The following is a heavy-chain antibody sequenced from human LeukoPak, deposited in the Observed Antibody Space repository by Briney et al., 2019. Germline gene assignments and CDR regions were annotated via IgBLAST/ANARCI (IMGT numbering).Heavy chain of an antibody. CDR2: IYYSGST. CDR3: AREGVYGIIDY. D-gene: IGHD1-1*01. Sequence: SETLSLTCTVSGGSISSYYWSWLRQPPGKGLEWIGNIYYSGSTNYNPSLKSRVTISVDTSKNQFSLKLSSVTAADTAVYYCAREGVYGIIDYWGQGTLVTVSS. V-gene: IGHV4-59*01. J-gene: IGHJ4*02. CDR1: GGSISSYY.